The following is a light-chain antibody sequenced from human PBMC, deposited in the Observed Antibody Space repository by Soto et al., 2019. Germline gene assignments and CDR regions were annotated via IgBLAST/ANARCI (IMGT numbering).Light chain of an antibody. CDR2: AAS. CDR3: QQSHSSPLT. Sequence: DIQMTQSPSSLSASVGDRVTITCRASQSISSYLNWYQQKPGKAPRLLIYAASSLQSGVPSRFSGSGSGTDFTLTISSLQPEDFAISYCQQSHSSPLTFGPGTKVDIK. CDR1: QSISSY. J-gene: IGKJ3*01. V-gene: IGKV1-39*01.